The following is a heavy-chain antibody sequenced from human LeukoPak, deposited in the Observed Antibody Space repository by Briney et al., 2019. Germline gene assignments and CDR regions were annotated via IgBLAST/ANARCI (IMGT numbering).Heavy chain of an antibody. D-gene: IGHD6-19*01. CDR1: GFTFSSYA. V-gene: IGHV3-30-3*01. CDR2: MSSDGSNK. CDR3: ARPDSSGWSHAFDV. Sequence: HPGGSLRLSCAASGFTFSSYAFHWVRQAPGKGLEWVAVMSSDGSNKYYADSVKGRFTISRDNSKNTLYLQMNSLRVEDTAVYYCARPDSSGWSHAFDVWGQGTMVTVSS. J-gene: IGHJ3*01.